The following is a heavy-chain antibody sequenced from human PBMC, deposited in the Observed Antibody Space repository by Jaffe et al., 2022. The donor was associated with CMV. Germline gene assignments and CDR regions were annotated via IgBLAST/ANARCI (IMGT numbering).Heavy chain of an antibody. D-gene: IGHD2-8*01. CDR2: ISTSGTFI. CDR3: ATGGHCTSGLCHDVAHFQH. J-gene: IGHJ1*01. V-gene: IGHV3-48*03. Sequence: EVQLVESGGSLVQPGGSLRLSCAASGFTFSSYEMHWVRQAPGKGLEWVSNISTSGTFIHYADSVKGRFTISRDNAKNSLFLQMNSLAAEDTALYYCATGGHCTSGLCHDVAHFQHWGQGTLVTVSS. CDR1: GFTFSSYE.